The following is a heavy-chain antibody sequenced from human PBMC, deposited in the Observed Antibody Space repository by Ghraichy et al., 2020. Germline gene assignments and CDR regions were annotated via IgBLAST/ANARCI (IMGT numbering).Heavy chain of an antibody. CDR1: GFTFSSYA. J-gene: IGHJ6*02. V-gene: IGHV3-30*04. Sequence: GGSLRLSCAASGFTFSSYAMHWVRQAPGKGLEWVAVISYDGSNKYYADSVKGRFTISRDNSKNTLYLQMNSLRAEDTAVYYCAREGGGILRFLEWVQTNYYYYYGMDVWGQGTTVTVPS. CDR2: ISYDGSNK. D-gene: IGHD3-3*01. CDR3: AREGGGILRFLEWVQTNYYYYYGMDV.